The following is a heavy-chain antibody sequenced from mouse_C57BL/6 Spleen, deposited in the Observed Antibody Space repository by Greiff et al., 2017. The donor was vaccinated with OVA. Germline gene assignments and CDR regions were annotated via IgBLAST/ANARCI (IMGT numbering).Heavy chain of an antibody. D-gene: IGHD2-5*01. J-gene: IGHJ2*01. CDR2: ISDGGSYT. CDR1: GFTFSSYA. CDR3: ARCPYYSNYRAYYFDY. Sequence: EVKLVESGGGLVKPGGSLKLSCAASGFTFSSYAMSWVRQTPEKRLEWVATISDGGSYTYYPDNVKGRFTISRDNAKNNLYLQMSHLKSEDTAMYYCARCPYYSNYRAYYFDYWGQGTTLTVSS. V-gene: IGHV5-4*03.